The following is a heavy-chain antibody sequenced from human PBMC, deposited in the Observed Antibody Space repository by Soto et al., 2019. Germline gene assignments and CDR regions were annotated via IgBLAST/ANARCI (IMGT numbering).Heavy chain of an antibody. V-gene: IGHV3-23*01. Sequence: GGSLRLSCAASGFTFSSYAMSWVRQAPGKGLEWVSAISGSGGSTYYAGSGKGRLTASRDNSKNTLYLQMNSLRAEDTAVYYCATNFYDFWSGYPKSYYYYYMDVWGKGTTVTVSS. CDR3: ATNFYDFWSGYPKSYYYYYMDV. J-gene: IGHJ6*03. CDR1: GFTFSSYA. CDR2: ISGSGGST. D-gene: IGHD3-3*01.